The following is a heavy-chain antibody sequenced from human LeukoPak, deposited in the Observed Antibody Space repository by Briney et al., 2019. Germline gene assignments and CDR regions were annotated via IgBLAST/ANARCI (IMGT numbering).Heavy chain of an antibody. J-gene: IGHJ4*02. CDR2: ISYDGSNK. CDR3: ATHHYDSSGDYSPDY. CDR1: GFTFSAYA. Sequence: GGSLRLSCATSGFTFSAYAMYWVRQAPGKGLEWVAVISYDGSNKYYADSVKGRFTISRDNSKNTVYLQMNSLRAEDTAVYYCATHHYDSSGDYSPDYWGQGTLVAVSS. V-gene: IGHV3-30-3*01. D-gene: IGHD3-22*01.